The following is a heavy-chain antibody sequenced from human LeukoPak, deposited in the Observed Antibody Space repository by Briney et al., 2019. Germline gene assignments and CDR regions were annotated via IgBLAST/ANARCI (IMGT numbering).Heavy chain of an antibody. CDR3: VRVFATGPSFDY. D-gene: IGHD3-9*01. CDR1: GFTFSSYW. Sequence: GGSLRLSCAASGFTFSSYWMHWVRHTPGKGLEWVSRVSDDGSITGYADSVKGRFTISRDNAKNTLYLQMNSLRAEDTSVYYCVRVFATGPSFDYWGQGTLVTVSS. CDR2: VSDDGSIT. V-gene: IGHV3-74*01. J-gene: IGHJ4*02.